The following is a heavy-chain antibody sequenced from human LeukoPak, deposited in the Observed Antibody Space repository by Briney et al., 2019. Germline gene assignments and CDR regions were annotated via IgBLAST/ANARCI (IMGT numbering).Heavy chain of an antibody. CDR3: AKVGSLSSFDY. Sequence: PGRSLRLSCAASGFTFDDYAMHWVRHAPGKGLEWVSGISWNSGSIGYADSVKGRFTISRDNAKNSLYLQMNSLRAEDTALYYCAKVGSLSSFDYWGQGTLVTVSS. D-gene: IGHD6-6*01. J-gene: IGHJ4*02. CDR2: ISWNSGSI. V-gene: IGHV3-9*01. CDR1: GFTFDDYA.